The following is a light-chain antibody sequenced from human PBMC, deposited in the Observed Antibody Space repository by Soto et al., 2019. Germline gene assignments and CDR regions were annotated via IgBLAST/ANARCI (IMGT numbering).Light chain of an antibody. Sequence: DIQMTQSPSSMSAYLGDRVTITCRAGQSLSSYLNWYQQKPGKAPKLLIYAASSLQSGVPSTFSGSGSGTKFMLTTRSLRSEDFENYSCQQGYSPPLTLGPGTKVAIK. CDR2: AAS. CDR1: QSLSSY. CDR3: QQGYSPPLT. J-gene: IGKJ3*01. V-gene: IGKV1-39*01.